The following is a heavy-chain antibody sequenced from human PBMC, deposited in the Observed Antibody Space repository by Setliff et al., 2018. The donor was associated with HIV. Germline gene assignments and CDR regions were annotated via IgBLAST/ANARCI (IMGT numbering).Heavy chain of an antibody. D-gene: IGHD5-18*01. CDR1: GYDLTRYG. Sequence: VASVKVSCKASGYDLTRYGVTWMRQAPGQGLEWMGWISIYKGSTKYAQNFQGRVTMTTDTSANTVYMELRSLKSDDTAVYYCARDALMDTMVAPLSYFDHWGQGTLVTSPQ. V-gene: IGHV1-18*01. CDR3: ARDALMDTMVAPLSYFDH. CDR2: ISIYKGST. J-gene: IGHJ4*02.